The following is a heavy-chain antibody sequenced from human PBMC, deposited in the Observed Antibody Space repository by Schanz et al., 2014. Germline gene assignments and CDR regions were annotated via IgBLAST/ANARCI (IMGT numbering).Heavy chain of an antibody. CDR3: AKPSYRSGWYVED. D-gene: IGHD6-19*01. Sequence: EVQLVESGGGLVQPGRSLRLSCMASGFTFGDYAMSWVRQAPGKGLEWVSVIYNGGGGRTYYADSVKGRFTISRDNAKNSLYLQMNSLRAEDTAVYYCAKPSYRSGWYVEDWGQGTLVTVSS. CDR1: GFTFGDYA. J-gene: IGHJ4*02. CDR2: IYNGGGGRT. V-gene: IGHV3-23*04.